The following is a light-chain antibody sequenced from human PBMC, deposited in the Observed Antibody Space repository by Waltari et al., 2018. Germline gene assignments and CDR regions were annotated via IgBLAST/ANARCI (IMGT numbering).Light chain of an antibody. CDR1: NSDVGHYNL. CDR2: EVN. J-gene: IGLJ2*01. V-gene: IGLV2-23*02. Sequence: QSALTQPASVSGSPGQSITISCTGSNSDVGHYNLVSWYQQHPGKAPKLLPYEVNQRPSGVSSRFSGSKSGITASLTISGLQAEDEADFYCCSYAGSTTWLFGGGTRLTVL. CDR3: CSYAGSTTWL.